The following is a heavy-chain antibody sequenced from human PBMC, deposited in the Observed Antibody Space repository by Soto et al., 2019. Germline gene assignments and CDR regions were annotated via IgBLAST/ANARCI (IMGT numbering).Heavy chain of an antibody. J-gene: IGHJ4*02. V-gene: IGHV3-66*01. D-gene: IGHD6-19*01. Sequence: HPGGSLRLSCAASGFIVSSAYMSWVRQAPGKGLEWVSVIYIGGTTHYAGSVRDRFTISRDTSKNMIHLQMNSLRAEDTAFYYGSRSRHTSGPRTDWGQGALVTVSS. CDR1: GFIVSSAY. CDR3: SRSRHTSGPRTD. CDR2: IYIGGTT.